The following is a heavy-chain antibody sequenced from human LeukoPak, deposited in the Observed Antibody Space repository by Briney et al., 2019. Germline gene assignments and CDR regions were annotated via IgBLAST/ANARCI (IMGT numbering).Heavy chain of an antibody. J-gene: IGHJ4*02. Sequence: SETLSLTCAVYGGSFSGYYWSWIRQPPGKGLEWIGEINHSGSTNYNPSLKSRVTISVDTSKNQFSLKLSSVTAADTAVYYCAREGRGYNYGYGPGFDYWGQGTLVTVSS. CDR3: AREGRGYNYGYGPGFDY. V-gene: IGHV4-34*01. CDR1: GGSFSGYY. D-gene: IGHD5-18*01. CDR2: INHSGST.